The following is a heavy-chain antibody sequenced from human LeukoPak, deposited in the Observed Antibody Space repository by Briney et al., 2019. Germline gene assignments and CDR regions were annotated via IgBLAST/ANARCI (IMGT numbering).Heavy chain of an antibody. CDR2: IKQDGSEK. D-gene: IGHD3-9*01. V-gene: IGHV3-7*01. CDR1: GFTFSSYW. CDR3: ARGLRDILTGWNAFDI. J-gene: IGHJ3*02. Sequence: GGPLRLSCAASGFTFSSYWMSWVRQAPGKGLEWVANIKQDGSEKYYVDSVKGRFTISRDNAKNSLYLQMNSLRAEDTAVYYCARGLRDILTGWNAFDIWGQGTMVTVSS.